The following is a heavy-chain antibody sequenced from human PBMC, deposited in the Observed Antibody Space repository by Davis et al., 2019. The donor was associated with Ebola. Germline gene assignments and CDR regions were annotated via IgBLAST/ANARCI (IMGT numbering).Heavy chain of an antibody. V-gene: IGHV4-34*01. Sequence: SETLSLTCAVYGGSFSGYYWSWIRQPPGKGLEWIGEINHSGSTNYNPSLKSRVTISVDTSKNQFSLKLSSVTAADTAVYYCARVRNWVDGWFDPWGQGTLVTVSS. CDR2: INHSGST. CDR3: ARVRNWVDGWFDP. D-gene: IGHD7-27*01. J-gene: IGHJ5*02. CDR1: GGSFSGYY.